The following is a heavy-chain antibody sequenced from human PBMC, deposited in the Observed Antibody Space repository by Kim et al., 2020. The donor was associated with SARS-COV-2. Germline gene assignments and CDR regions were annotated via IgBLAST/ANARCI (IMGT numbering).Heavy chain of an antibody. CDR1: GGSISSYY. CDR2: IYYSGST. J-gene: IGHJ3*02. V-gene: IGHV4-59*13. D-gene: IGHD5-18*01. CDR3: AREIGDTAMGNAFDI. Sequence: SETLSLTCTVSGGSISSYYWSWIRQPPGKGLEWIGYIYYSGSTNYNPSLKSRVTISVDTSKNQFSLKLSSVTAADTAVYYCAREIGDTAMGNAFDIWGQGTMVTVSS.